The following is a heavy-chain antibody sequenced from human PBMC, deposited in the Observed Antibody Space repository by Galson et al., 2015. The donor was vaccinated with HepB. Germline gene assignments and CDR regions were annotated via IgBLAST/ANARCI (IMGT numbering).Heavy chain of an antibody. J-gene: IGHJ4*02. D-gene: IGHD2-15*01. CDR3: AREAQDGSHVDY. Sequence: SVKVSCKASGYTFTSYGISWVRQAPGQGLEWMGWISAYNGNTNYAQKLQGRVTMTTDTPTSTVYMELSSLRSEDTAVYYCAREAQDGSHVDYWGQGTLVTVSS. CDR2: ISAYNGNT. V-gene: IGHV1-18*01. CDR1: GYTFTSYG.